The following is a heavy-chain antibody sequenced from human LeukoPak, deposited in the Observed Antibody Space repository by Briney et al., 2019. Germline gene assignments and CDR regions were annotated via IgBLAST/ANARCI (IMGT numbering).Heavy chain of an antibody. CDR1: GGSFSGYY. J-gene: IGHJ2*01. Sequence: SETLSLTCAVYGGSFSGYYWSWIRQPPGKGLEWIGEINHSGSTNYNPSLKSRATISVDTSKNQFSLKLSSVTAADTAVYYCARVADHYDSSGYSWYFDLWGRGTLVTVSS. D-gene: IGHD3-22*01. CDR2: INHSGST. V-gene: IGHV4-34*01. CDR3: ARVADHYDSSGYSWYFDL.